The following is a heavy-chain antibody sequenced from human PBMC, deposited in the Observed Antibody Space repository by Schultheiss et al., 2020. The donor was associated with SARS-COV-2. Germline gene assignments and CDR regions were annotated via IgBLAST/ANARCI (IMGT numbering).Heavy chain of an antibody. CDR3: ARDGGYGYH. D-gene: IGHD5-12*01. V-gene: IGHV3-30*03. CDR2: ISYDGSNK. J-gene: IGHJ4*02. Sequence: GGSLRLSFAASRFTFSSYGMHWVRQAPGKGLEWVAVISYDGSNKYYADSVKGRFTISRDNSKNTLYLQMNSLRAEDTAVYYCARDGGYGYHWGQGTLVTVSS. CDR1: RFTFSSYG.